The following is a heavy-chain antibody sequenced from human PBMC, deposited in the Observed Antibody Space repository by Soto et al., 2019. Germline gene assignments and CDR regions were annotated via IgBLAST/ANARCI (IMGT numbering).Heavy chain of an antibody. J-gene: IGHJ4*02. CDR2: INSDGSST. D-gene: IGHD1-26*01. Sequence: GGSLRLSCAASGFTFSSYWMHWVRQSPGKGLVWVSRINSDGSSTSYADSVKGRFTISRDNAKNTLYLQMNSLRAEDTAVYYCARALVGAGPLDYWGQGTLVTVSS. CDR1: GFTFSSYW. V-gene: IGHV3-74*01. CDR3: ARALVGAGPLDY.